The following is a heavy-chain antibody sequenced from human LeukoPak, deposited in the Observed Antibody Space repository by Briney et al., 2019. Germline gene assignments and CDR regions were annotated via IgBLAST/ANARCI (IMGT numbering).Heavy chain of an antibody. CDR1: GFTFSVYA. J-gene: IGHJ4*01. V-gene: IGHV3-64D*09. D-gene: IGHD6-13*01. Sequence: PGGSLRLSCSAPGFTFSVYAMHWVRQAPGKGLEYVSGINSNGGTTYYADSVRGRFTISRDNSKNTLNLQVSSLRPEDTAVYYCVKLSSRVSQTIDHWGRRTLVTVTS. CDR2: INSNGGTT. CDR3: VKLSSRVSQTIDH.